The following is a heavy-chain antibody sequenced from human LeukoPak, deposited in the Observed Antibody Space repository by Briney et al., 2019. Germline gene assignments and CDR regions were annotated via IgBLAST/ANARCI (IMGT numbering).Heavy chain of an antibody. D-gene: IGHD3-10*01. J-gene: IGHJ6*03. CDR1: GGSISTYF. V-gene: IGHV4-59*01. CDR2: GYYSGST. CDR3: VRSADRVIRGAPPYDYDYMDV. Sequence: SETLSLTCTVSGGSISTYFWSWIRQPPGKGLEWIGYGYYSGSTDYNLSIKSRVTISVDTSKNQFSLKRSSVTAADTAVYYCVRSADRVIRGAPPYDYDYMDVWGKGTTVTVSS.